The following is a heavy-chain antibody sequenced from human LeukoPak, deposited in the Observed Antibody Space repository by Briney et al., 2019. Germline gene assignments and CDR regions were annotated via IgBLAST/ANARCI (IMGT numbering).Heavy chain of an antibody. J-gene: IGHJ4*02. D-gene: IGHD3-22*01. CDR2: IYYSGST. Sequence: SETLSLTCAVYGGSFSGYYWSWIRQPPGKGLEWIGYIYYSGSTSYNPSLKSRLSISVDTSKNQFSLKLSSVTTADTAVYYCARNQDDSSDYYYFDYWGQGTLVTVSS. CDR3: ARNQDDSSDYYYFDY. CDR1: GGSFSGYY. V-gene: IGHV4-59*12.